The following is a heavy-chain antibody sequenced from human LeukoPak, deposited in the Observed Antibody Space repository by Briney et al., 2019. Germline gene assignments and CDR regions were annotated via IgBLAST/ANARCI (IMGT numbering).Heavy chain of an antibody. D-gene: IGHD2-2*01. V-gene: IGHV3-48*01. CDR1: GFTFRSYS. J-gene: IGHJ3*02. CDR3: ARLLVPKYAFDI. CDR2: ISSSSSTI. Sequence: GGSLRLSCAASGFTFRSYSMNWVREAPGKGLEGVSYISSSSSTIYYADSVKGGFTISRDNAKNSLYLQMNSLRAEDTAVYYCARLLVPKYAFDIWGQGTMVTVSS.